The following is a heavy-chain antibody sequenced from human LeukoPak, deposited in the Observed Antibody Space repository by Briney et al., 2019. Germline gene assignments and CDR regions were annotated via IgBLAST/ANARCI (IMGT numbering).Heavy chain of an antibody. Sequence: GGSLRLSCAASGFTFSSYWMSWVRQAPGKGLEWVANIKQDGGEKYYVDSVKGRFTISRDNAKNSLYLQMNSLRAEDTAVYYCARGVRHCSSTSCYCVPNYRGQGTLVTVSS. CDR2: IKQDGGEK. J-gene: IGHJ4*02. D-gene: IGHD2-2*01. V-gene: IGHV3-7*01. CDR1: GFTFSSYW. CDR3: ARGVRHCSSTSCYCVPNY.